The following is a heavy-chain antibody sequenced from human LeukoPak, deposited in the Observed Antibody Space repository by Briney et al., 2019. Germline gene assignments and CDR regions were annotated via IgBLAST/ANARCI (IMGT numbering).Heavy chain of an antibody. V-gene: IGHV3-15*01. CDR3: TWMATVKTVGF. Sequence: GGSLRLSCIVSGLVFNDAWMSWVRQAPGRGREWVGRITSGGATVYAAPVKGRFIIPRDNSKGTFYLQMNSLKTDDTAMYYCTWMATVKTVGFWGQGTLVSVSS. D-gene: IGHD4-17*01. CDR2: ITSGGAT. CDR1: GLVFNDAW. J-gene: IGHJ4*02.